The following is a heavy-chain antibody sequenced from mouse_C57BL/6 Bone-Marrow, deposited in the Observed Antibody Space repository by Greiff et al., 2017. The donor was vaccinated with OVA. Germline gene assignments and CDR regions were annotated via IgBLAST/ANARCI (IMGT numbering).Heavy chain of an antibody. CDR2: ISDGGSYT. Sequence: EVQLVESGGGLVKPGGSLKLSCAASGFTFSSYAMSWVRQTPEKRLEWVATISDGGSYTYYPDNVKGRFTISRDNAKNNLYLQMSHLKSEDTAMYYCARDGRFADWGQGTLVTVSA. CDR3: ARDGRFAD. CDR1: GFTFSSYA. J-gene: IGHJ3*01. V-gene: IGHV5-4*01. D-gene: IGHD4-1*01.